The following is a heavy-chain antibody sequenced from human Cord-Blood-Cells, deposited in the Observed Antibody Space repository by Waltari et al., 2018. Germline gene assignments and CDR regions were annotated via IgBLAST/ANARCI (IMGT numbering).Heavy chain of an antibody. J-gene: IGHJ2*01. D-gene: IGHD5-18*01. Sequence: QLQLQESGPGLVKPSETLSLTCTVSGGSISSSSYYWGWIRQPPGKGLEWIGSIYYSGSNYYNPSLKSRVTISVGTSKNQFSLKLSSVTAADTAVYYCATVSGYSYGYWYFDLWGRGTLVTVSS. CDR1: GGSISSSSYY. CDR2: IYYSGSN. CDR3: ATVSGYSYGYWYFDL. V-gene: IGHV4-39*01.